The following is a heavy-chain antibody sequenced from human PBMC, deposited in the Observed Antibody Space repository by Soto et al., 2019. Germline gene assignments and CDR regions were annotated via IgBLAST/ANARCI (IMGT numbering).Heavy chain of an antibody. V-gene: IGHV3-48*03. CDR1: GFTFSSYE. CDR3: ARGGGSGWFTSHS. Sequence: EVQLVESGGGFVQPGGSLRLSCAASGFTFSSYEMNWVRQAPGKGLEWVSYISTSGSTIYYADSVKGRFTISRDNAKNTLYLQMNSLRAEDTADYYCARGGGSGWFTSHSWGQGTLVTVSS. D-gene: IGHD6-19*01. J-gene: IGHJ4*02. CDR2: ISTSGSTI.